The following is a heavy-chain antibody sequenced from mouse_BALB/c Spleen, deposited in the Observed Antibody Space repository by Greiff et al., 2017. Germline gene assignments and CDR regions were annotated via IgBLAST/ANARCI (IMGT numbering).Heavy chain of an antibody. CDR1: GYTFTSYW. Sequence: QVQLQQSGAELAKPGASVKMSCKASGYTFTSYWMHWVKQRPGQGLEWIGYINPSTGYTEYNQKFKDKATLTADKSSSTAYMQLSSLTSEDSAVYYCASNEGAMDYWGQGTSVTVSS. J-gene: IGHJ4*01. CDR3: ASNEGAMDY. V-gene: IGHV1-7*01. CDR2: INPSTGYT.